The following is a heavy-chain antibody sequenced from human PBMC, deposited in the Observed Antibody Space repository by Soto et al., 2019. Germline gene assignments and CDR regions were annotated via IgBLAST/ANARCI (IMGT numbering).Heavy chain of an antibody. D-gene: IGHD5-18*01. CDR1: GFTFSSYG. CDR3: AKDRGYSYGWGDY. J-gene: IGHJ4*02. V-gene: IGHV3-30*18. CDR2: ISYDGSNK. Sequence: GGSLRLSCAASGFTFSSYGMHWVRQAPGKGLEWVAVISYDGSNKYYADSVKGRFTISRDNSKNTLYLQMNSLRAEDTAVYYCAKDRGYSYGWGDYWGWGTLVTVSS.